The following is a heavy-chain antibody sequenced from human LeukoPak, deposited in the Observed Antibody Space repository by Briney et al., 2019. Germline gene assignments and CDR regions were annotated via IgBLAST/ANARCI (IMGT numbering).Heavy chain of an antibody. V-gene: IGHV4-59*01. J-gene: IGHJ4*02. CDR1: GGSISRYY. CDR3: ARAGYTAMASG. Sequence: SETLSLTCTVSGGSISRYYWSWIRQPPGKGLEWIGYIYYSGSTNYNPSLKSRVTISEDTSKNQFSLKLSSVTAADTAVYYCARAGYTAMASGWGQGTLVTVSS. CDR2: IYYSGST. D-gene: IGHD5-18*01.